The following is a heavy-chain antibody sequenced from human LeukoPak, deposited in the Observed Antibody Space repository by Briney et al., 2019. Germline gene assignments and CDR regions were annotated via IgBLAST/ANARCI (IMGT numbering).Heavy chain of an antibody. Sequence: SETLSLTCSVSGGSISSSSYYWGWIRQPPGKGLEWIGSIFYSGSTYYNPSLKSRVTISVDTSKNQFSLKLTSVTAEDTAVYYCARPLYHYDSGGYFYWGQGTLVTVSP. CDR3: ARPLYHYDSGGYFY. CDR1: GGSISSSSYY. J-gene: IGHJ4*02. CDR2: IFYSGST. D-gene: IGHD3-22*01. V-gene: IGHV4-39*01.